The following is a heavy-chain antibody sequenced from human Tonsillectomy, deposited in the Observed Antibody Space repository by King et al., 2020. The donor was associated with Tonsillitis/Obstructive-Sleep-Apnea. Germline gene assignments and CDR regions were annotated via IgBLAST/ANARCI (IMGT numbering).Heavy chain of an antibody. D-gene: IGHD4-11*01. CDR3: ARASTTVLSHIDY. V-gene: IGHV1-2*02. Sequence: VQLVESGAEVKKPGASVKVSCKASGYTFTNYFMHWVRQAPGQGLEWMGWIDPNSGGTNYAQKFQGRVTMTRDTSISTAYMELSSLRSDDTAMYYCARASTTVLSHIDYWGQGTLLTVSS. CDR2: IDPNSGGT. J-gene: IGHJ4*02. CDR1: GYTFTNYF.